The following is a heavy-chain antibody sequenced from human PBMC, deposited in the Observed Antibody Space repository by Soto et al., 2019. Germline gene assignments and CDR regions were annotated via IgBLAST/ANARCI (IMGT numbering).Heavy chain of an antibody. V-gene: IGHV3-21*06. CDR1: VFRFRSHS. J-gene: IGHJ5*02. D-gene: IGHD6-19*01. CDR3: ARERGEYDSGWYIDR. Sequence: LRLSCASSVFRFRSHSFNWVRQAPGQGLEWVAYISSRSSLILYADSVRGRFVISRDNALNSLYLQMNSPRDEDTAIYYCARERGEYDSGWYIDRWGQGTPVTVSS. CDR2: ISSRSSLI.